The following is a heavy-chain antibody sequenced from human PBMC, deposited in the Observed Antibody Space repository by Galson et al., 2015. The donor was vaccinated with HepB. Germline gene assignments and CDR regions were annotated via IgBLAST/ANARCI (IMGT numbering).Heavy chain of an antibody. CDR3: ARHREQWLIQDWYFDL. CDR1: GYSFTSYW. V-gene: IGHV5-10-1*01. D-gene: IGHD6-19*01. Sequence: QSGAEVKKPGESLRISCKGSGYSFTSYWINWVRQMPGKGLEWMGTIAPTDSYTKYSPSFQGHVTISVDKSIGTAYLQWSSLKASDTAMYYCARHREQWLIQDWYFDLWGRGTLVTVSS. J-gene: IGHJ2*01. CDR2: IAPTDSYT.